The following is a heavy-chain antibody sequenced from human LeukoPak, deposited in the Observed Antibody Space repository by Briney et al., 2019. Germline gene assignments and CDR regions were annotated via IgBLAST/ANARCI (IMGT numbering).Heavy chain of an antibody. D-gene: IGHD3-9*01. V-gene: IGHV3-7*01. CDR3: ARVDYDILTGYSYIDY. J-gene: IGHJ4*02. CDR2: IKQDGSEK. Sequence: GGSLRLSCAASGFTFSSYWMSWVRQAPGKGLEWVANIKQDGSEKYYVDSVKGRFTISRDNAKNSLYLRMNSLRAEDTAVYYCARVDYDILTGYSYIDYWGQGTLVTVSS. CDR1: GFTFSSYW.